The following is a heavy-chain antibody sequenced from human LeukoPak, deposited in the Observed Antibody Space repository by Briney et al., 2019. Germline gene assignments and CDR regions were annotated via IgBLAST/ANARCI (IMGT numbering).Heavy chain of an antibody. CDR3: ARRKSFDY. V-gene: IGHV5-10-1*01. CDR1: GYSFTNYW. J-gene: IGHJ4*02. Sequence: GESLKISFKGFGYSFTNYWITWVRQMPGKGLEWMGRIDPSDSNTNYSPSFRGHVTISADKSTTTAYLQWSSLEASDTAVYYCARRKSFDYWGQGTLVTVSS. CDR2: IDPSDSNT.